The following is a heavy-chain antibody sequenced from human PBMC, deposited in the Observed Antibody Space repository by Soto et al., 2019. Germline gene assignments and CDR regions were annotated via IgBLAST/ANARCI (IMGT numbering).Heavy chain of an antibody. J-gene: IGHJ6*02. CDR1: GGSISSYY. D-gene: IGHD3-16*01. CDR3: ARDGGLRPQGGGMDV. Sequence: SETLSLTCTVSGGSISSYYWSWIRQPPGKGLEWIGYIYYSGSTNYNPSLKSRVTISVDTSKNQFSLKLSSVTAADTAVYYCARDGGLRPQGGGMDVWGQGTTVTVSS. CDR2: IYYSGST. V-gene: IGHV4-59*01.